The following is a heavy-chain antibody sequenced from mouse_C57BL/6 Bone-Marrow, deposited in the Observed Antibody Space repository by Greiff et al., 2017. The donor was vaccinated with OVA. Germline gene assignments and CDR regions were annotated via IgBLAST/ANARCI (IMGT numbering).Heavy chain of an antibody. D-gene: IGHD2-3*01. CDR1: GYTFTGSW. CDR2: ILPGSGST. Sequence: QVQLQRSGAELMKPGASVKLSCKATGYTFTGSWIEWVKQRPGHGLEWIGEILPGSGSTKYNEKFKGKATFTAATSSNTAYMQLSSLTTEDSAIDCCANDGYYVPFAYWGQGTLVTVSA. J-gene: IGHJ3*01. V-gene: IGHV1-9*01. CDR3: ANDGYYVPFAY.